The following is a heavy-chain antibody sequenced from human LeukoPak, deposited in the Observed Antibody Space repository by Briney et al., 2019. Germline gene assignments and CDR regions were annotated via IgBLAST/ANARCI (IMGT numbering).Heavy chain of an antibody. J-gene: IGHJ4*02. CDR3: ARASRSRFTTFGFFDY. D-gene: IGHD3-10*02. CDR2: INHSGST. Sequence: SETLSLTCAVYGGSFSGYYWSWIRQPPGKGLEWIGEINHSGSTNYNPSLKSRVTISVDTSKNQFSLKLSSVTAADTAVYYCARASRSRFTTFGFFDYWGQGTLVTVSS. V-gene: IGHV4-34*01. CDR1: GGSFSGYY.